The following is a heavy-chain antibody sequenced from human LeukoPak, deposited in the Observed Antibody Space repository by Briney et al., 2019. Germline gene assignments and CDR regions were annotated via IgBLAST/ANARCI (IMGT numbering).Heavy chain of an antibody. D-gene: IGHD3-16*01. CDR3: GSETVLGY. CDR2: INGDGSTT. Sequence: PGGSLRLSCAASGFTFSSYWMHWVRQAPGKGLVWVSRINGDGSTTFYADSVKGRFTISRDNAKNTVYLQMNSLRVEDTAVYYCGSETVLGYWGQGTLVTASS. J-gene: IGHJ4*02. CDR1: GFTFSSYW. V-gene: IGHV3-74*01.